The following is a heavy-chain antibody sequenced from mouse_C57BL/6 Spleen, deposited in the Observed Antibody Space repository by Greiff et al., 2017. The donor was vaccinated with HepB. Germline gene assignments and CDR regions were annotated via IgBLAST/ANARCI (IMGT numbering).Heavy chain of an antibody. V-gene: IGHV1-78*01. CDR2: IYPRDGST. Sequence: VQLQESDAELVKPGASVKITCKVSGYTFTDHTIHWMKQRPEQGLEWIGYIYPRDGSTKYNEKFKGKATLTADKSSSTAYMQLNSLTSEDSAVYFCARSGSLYDYDYYFDYWGQGTTLTVSS. CDR1: GYTFTDHT. D-gene: IGHD2-4*01. CDR3: ARSGSLYDYDYYFDY. J-gene: IGHJ2*01.